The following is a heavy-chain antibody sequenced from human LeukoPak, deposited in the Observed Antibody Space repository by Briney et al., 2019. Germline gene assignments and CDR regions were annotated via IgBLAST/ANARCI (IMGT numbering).Heavy chain of an antibody. Sequence: PSETLSLTCAVSGGSISSSNWWSWVRQPPGKGLEWIGEIYHSGSTNYNPSLKSRVTISVDKSKNQFSLKLSSVTAADTAVYYCARDPPLVTPSDYYMDVRGKGTTVTVSS. CDR3: ARDPPLVTPSDYYMDV. V-gene: IGHV4-4*02. J-gene: IGHJ6*03. CDR2: IYHSGST. D-gene: IGHD2-21*02. CDR1: GGSISSSNW.